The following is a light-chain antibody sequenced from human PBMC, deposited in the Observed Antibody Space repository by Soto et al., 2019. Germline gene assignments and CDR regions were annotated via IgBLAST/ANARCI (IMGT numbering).Light chain of an antibody. CDR2: GAS. Sequence: EIVITQSPFTLSVSPGERATLSCRASQSVSSSYLAWYQQKPGQAPRLLIFGASTRAAGIPARFSGSGSGTEFTLTISSLQSEDFAVYYCQQYSNWPLTFGGGTKVDIK. CDR1: QSVSSSY. CDR3: QQYSNWPLT. V-gene: IGKV3-15*01. J-gene: IGKJ4*01.